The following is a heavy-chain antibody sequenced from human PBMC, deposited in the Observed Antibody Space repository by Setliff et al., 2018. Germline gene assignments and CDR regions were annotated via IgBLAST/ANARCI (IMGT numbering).Heavy chain of an antibody. D-gene: IGHD3-9*01. CDR1: GGSFSGYY. CDR2: INHSGST. J-gene: IGHJ5*02. V-gene: IGHV4-34*01. Sequence: SETLSLTCAVYGGSFSGYYWSWIRQPPGKGLEWIGEINHSGSTNYNPSLKSRVTISVDTSKNQFSLKLISVTDADTAVYYYARGRRRHILTGYTGGVIWFDPWGQGTLVTVSS. CDR3: ARGRRRHILTGYTGGVIWFDP.